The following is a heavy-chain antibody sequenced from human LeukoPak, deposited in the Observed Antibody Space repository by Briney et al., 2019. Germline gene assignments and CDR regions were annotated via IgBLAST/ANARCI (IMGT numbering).Heavy chain of an antibody. D-gene: IGHD3-3*01. CDR2: INHSGST. CDR3: ARVQRPTYYDFWSGRGGYFDY. Sequence: PSETLSLTCAVYGGSFSGYYWSWIRQPPGKGLEWIGEINHSGSTNYNPSLKSRVTISVDTSKNQFSLKLSSVTAADTAVYYCARVQRPTYYDFWSGRGGYFDYWGQGTLVTVSS. CDR1: GGSFSGYY. J-gene: IGHJ4*02. V-gene: IGHV4-34*01.